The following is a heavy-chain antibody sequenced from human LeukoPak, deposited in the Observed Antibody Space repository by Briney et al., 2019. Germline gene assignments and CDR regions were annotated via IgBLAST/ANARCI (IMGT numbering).Heavy chain of an antibody. CDR3: ARGLTYYYYYGMDV. J-gene: IGHJ6*02. CDR1: GFTFSSYA. Sequence: PGGSLRLSCAASGFTFSSYAMHWVRQAPGKGLEWVAVISYDGSNKYYADSVKGRFTISRDNSKNTPYLQMNSLRAEDTAVYYCARGLTYYYYYGMDVWGQGTTVTVSS. CDR2: ISYDGSNK. V-gene: IGHV3-30-3*01. D-gene: IGHD3-9*01.